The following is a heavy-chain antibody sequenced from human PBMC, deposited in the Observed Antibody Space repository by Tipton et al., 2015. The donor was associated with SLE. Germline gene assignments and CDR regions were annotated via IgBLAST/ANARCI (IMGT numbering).Heavy chain of an antibody. D-gene: IGHD5-24*01. CDR1: GYTFTDYY. V-gene: IGHV1-46*01. CDR3: ARGRWLQYDAFDI. CDR2: INPNDGRS. J-gene: IGHJ3*02. Sequence: QSGAEVKKPGASVKVSCKASGYTFTDYYMYWVRQAPGQGLEWMGIINPNDGRSTYAQKFQGRVTVTRDTSTSTIYMEMSRLRSDDTAMYYCARGRWLQYDAFDIWGQGTMVTVSS.